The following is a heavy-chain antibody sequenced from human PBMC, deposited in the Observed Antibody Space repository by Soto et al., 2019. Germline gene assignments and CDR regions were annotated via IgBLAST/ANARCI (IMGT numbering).Heavy chain of an antibody. CDR3: ARDRWFVAKGWFDP. D-gene: IGHD3-10*01. CDR2: INDGNGNT. V-gene: IGHV1-3*01. CDR1: GYTFTSYA. J-gene: IGHJ5*02. Sequence: QVQLVQSGAEVKKPGASVKVSCKASGYTFTSYAMHWVRQAPGQRLEWMGRINDGNGNTKYSQKFQGRVTITRDTSASTAYMELSSLRSEDTAVYYCARDRWFVAKGWFDPWGQGTLVTVSS.